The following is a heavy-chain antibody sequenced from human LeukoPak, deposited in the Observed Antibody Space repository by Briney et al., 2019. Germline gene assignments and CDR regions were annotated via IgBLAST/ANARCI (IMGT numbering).Heavy chain of an antibody. CDR2: IYSTGTT. CDR1: GDTISSGGYY. V-gene: IGHV4-31*03. J-gene: IGHJ5*02. CDR3: ARDRPDTTSPTTVGRFDP. D-gene: IGHD1-26*01. Sequence: SETLSLTCSVSGDTISSGGYYWHWIRQHPEKGLEWINYIYSTGTTYYNPSLTRRLTMSLDTSKNQFSLKVTSVTAADTAVYFCARDRPDTTSPTTVGRFDPWGQGTLVTVSS.